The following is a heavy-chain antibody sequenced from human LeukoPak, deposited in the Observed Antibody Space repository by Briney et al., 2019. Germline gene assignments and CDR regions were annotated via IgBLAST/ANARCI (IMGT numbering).Heavy chain of an antibody. Sequence: GGSLRLSCAVSGLTLSDHYIDWVRQAPGKGLEWVGRTRNKANSYTTEYAASVNGRFTISRDDSKNSVYLQMNSLKTEDTAVYYCARDRFGDGFDPWGQGTLVTVSS. J-gene: IGHJ5*02. CDR2: TRNKANSYTT. CDR1: GLTLSDHY. D-gene: IGHD3-3*01. V-gene: IGHV3-72*01. CDR3: ARDRFGDGFDP.